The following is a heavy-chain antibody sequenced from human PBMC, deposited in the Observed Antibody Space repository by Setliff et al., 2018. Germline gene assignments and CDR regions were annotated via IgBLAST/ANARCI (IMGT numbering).Heavy chain of an antibody. CDR2: IHPSGAT. D-gene: IGHD2-21*02. CDR3: ARQTATGSSATFDS. V-gene: IGHV4-4*07. CDR1: GGPMSGYF. J-gene: IGHJ4*02. Sequence: PSETLSLTCTVSGGPMSGYFWTWIRQPAGKGLEWIGRIHPSGATNYNPSLMSRLTMSIDTSNNHFTLKVNSVTAADTAVYYCARQTATGSSATFDSWGQGTLVTVSS.